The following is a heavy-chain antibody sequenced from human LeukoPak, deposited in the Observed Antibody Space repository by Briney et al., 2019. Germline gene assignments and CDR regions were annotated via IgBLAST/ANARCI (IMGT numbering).Heavy chain of an antibody. J-gene: IGHJ4*02. V-gene: IGHV4-59*08. CDR1: GGSTSGFY. CDR2: VYYSGDS. D-gene: IGHD2/OR15-2a*01. Sequence: SETLSLTCSVSGGSTSGFYWSWIRQPPGKGLEWIGYVYYSGDSNYNPSLKSRVSMSLDTSKNQVSLRLSSVTAADTAVYYCARHPFSTPFDYWGRRTLVTVSS. CDR3: ARHPFSTPFDY.